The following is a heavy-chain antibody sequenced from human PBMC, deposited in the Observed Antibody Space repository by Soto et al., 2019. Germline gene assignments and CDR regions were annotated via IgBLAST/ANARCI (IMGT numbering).Heavy chain of an antibody. CDR1: GYTFTSYA. J-gene: IGHJ4*02. CDR2: INAGNGNT. CDR3: ARYYYDSSGYSSDLDY. Sequence: ASVKVSCKASGYTFTSYAMHWVRQAPGQRLEWMGWINAGNGNTKYSQKFQGRVTITRDTSASTAYMELSSLRSEDTAVYYCARYYYDSSGYSSDLDYWGQGTLVTVSS. D-gene: IGHD3-22*01. V-gene: IGHV1-3*01.